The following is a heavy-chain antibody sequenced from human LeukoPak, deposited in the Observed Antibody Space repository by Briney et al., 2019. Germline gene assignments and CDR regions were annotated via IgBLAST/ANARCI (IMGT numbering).Heavy chain of an antibody. Sequence: SETLSLTCAVYGGSFSGYYWSWIRQPPGKGLEWIGEINHSGSTNYKPSLKSRVTISVDTSKNQFSLKLSSVTAADTAVYYCARVIVRGIAAAAPFDYWGQGTLVTVSS. D-gene: IGHD6-13*01. CDR1: GGSFSGYY. CDR3: ARVIVRGIAAAAPFDY. CDR2: INHSGST. V-gene: IGHV4-34*01. J-gene: IGHJ4*02.